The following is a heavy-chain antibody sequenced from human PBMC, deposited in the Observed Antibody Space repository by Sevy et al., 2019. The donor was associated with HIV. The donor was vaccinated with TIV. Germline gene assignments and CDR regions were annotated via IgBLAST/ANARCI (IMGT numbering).Heavy chain of an antibody. CDR2: ISAYNGNT. D-gene: IGHD2-2*01. Sequence: ASVKVSCKASGYTFTSYGISWVRQAPGQGLEWMGWISAYNGNTNYAQKLQGRVTMTTDTSTRTAYMELRSLRSDDTTVYYCARETYCSSTSCYGMDVWGQGTTVTVSS. CDR1: GYTFTSYG. CDR3: ARETYCSSTSCYGMDV. V-gene: IGHV1-18*01. J-gene: IGHJ6*02.